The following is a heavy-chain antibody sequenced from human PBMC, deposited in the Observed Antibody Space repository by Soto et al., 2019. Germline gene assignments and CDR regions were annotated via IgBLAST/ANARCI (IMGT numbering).Heavy chain of an antibody. D-gene: IGHD2-21*02. V-gene: IGHV3-23*01. CDR3: AKDLAYCGGDCYWAFDY. CDR1: GFTFSSYA. J-gene: IGHJ4*02. Sequence: EVQLLESGGGLVQPGGSLRLSCAASGFTFSSYAMSWVRQAPGKGLEWVSAISGSGGSTYYADSVKGRFTLSRDNSKNTLYLQMNSLRAEDTAVYYCAKDLAYCGGDCYWAFDYWGQGTLVTVSS. CDR2: ISGSGGST.